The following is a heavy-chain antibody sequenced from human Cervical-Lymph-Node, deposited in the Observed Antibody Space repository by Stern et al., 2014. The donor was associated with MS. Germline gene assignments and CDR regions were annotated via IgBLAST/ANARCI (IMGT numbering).Heavy chain of an antibody. Sequence: QVQLVQSGGGVVQPGRSLRLSCAASGFTFSSSGMHWVRQAPGQGLEWLAIIYYDGSNRYYADSVKSRFAISRDNSKNTLYLQMNSLRAEDTAVYYCAREGGNTAEYFQHWGQGTLVTVSS. J-gene: IGHJ1*01. V-gene: IGHV3-33*01. CDR2: IYYDGSNR. D-gene: IGHD4-23*01. CDR1: GFTFSSSG. CDR3: AREGGNTAEYFQH.